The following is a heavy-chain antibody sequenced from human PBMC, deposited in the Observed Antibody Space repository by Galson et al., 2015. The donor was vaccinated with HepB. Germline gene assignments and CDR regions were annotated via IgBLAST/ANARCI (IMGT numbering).Heavy chain of an antibody. CDR1: GYTFSSYD. CDR2: MNPNSGNT. D-gene: IGHD6-19*01. CDR3: ARGRRDTAVAAPAAVLLDY. V-gene: IGHV1-8*01. J-gene: IGHJ4*02. Sequence: SVKVSCKASGYTFSSYDINWVRQATGQRLEWMGWMNPNSGNTGYAQKCQGRVTMTRNTPISTAYMELSSLTSEDTAVYYCARGRRDTAVAAPAAVLLDYWGQGMLVTVSS.